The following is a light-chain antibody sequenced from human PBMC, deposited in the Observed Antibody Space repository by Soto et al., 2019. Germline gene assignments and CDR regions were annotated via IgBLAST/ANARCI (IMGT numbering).Light chain of an antibody. CDR3: QQYHSWPPT. J-gene: IGKJ1*01. Sequence: EIVLTQSPVTLSLSPGERATLSCRASQSVSNNYLAWYQQKPGQAPRLLIYGASTRATVIPAGFSGSGSGTEFTLTISSLQSEDFAVYYCQQYHSWPPTFGQGTKVDIK. V-gene: IGKV3-15*01. CDR2: GAS. CDR1: QSVSNN.